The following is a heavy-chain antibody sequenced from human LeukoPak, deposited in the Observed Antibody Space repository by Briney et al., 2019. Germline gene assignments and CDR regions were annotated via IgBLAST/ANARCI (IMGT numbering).Heavy chain of an antibody. V-gene: IGHV1-2*02. CDR1: GYTFIRYY. Sequence: ASVKVSCKASGYTFIRYYMHWVRQAPGQGFEWMGWINPISGDTKYAQKFQGRVTMTRDTSVSAAYMELSRLGSEDTAVYYCANVGYTSGWSGFDYWGQGTLVTVSS. D-gene: IGHD6-19*01. CDR3: ANVGYTSGWSGFDY. J-gene: IGHJ4*02. CDR2: INPISGDT.